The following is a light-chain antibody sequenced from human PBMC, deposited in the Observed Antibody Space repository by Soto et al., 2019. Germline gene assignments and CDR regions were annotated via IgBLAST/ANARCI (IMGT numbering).Light chain of an antibody. CDR3: SSYTSSSSVV. CDR1: SSDVGGYNY. J-gene: IGLJ2*01. CDR2: DVN. V-gene: IGLV2-14*01. Sequence: QSALTQPASVSGSPGQSITISCTGTSSDVGGYNYVSWYQQHPGKAPKLMIYDVNNRPSGVSYRFSGSQSGNTASLTISGLQAEDEADYSCSSYTSSSSVVFGGGTKLTVL.